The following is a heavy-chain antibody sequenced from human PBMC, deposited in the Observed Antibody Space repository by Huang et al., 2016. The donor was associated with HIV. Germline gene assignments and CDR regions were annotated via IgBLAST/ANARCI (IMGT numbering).Heavy chain of an antibody. D-gene: IGHD4-17*01. CDR1: GGTFSKYA. J-gene: IGHJ4*02. CDR2: IIPMFGTP. Sequence: QVQLVQSGAEVKTPGSSVKVACKASGGTFSKYAISWVRQAPVQGREWMGGIIPMFGTPKYARKFQGRVTITADDSTSTTYVEVSSLRSEYTALYYGARGQLGSYGDYDVLYWGQGTLVTVSS. V-gene: IGHV1-69*13. CDR3: ARGQLGSYGDYDVLY.